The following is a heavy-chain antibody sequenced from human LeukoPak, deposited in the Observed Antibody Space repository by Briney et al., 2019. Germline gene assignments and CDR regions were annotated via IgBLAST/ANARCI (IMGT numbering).Heavy chain of an antibody. CDR1: GGSISTYY. Sequence: SGTLSLTCTVSGGSISTYYWSSIRQPPGPGLEWIGYIYYSGSTNYSPSLQSRVTISVDTSRNQFSLRLSSVTAADTAMYYCARSGTKTNGFDYWGQGTLVTVSS. CDR3: ARSGTKTNGFDY. CDR2: IYYSGST. J-gene: IGHJ4*02. D-gene: IGHD2-8*01. V-gene: IGHV4-59*01.